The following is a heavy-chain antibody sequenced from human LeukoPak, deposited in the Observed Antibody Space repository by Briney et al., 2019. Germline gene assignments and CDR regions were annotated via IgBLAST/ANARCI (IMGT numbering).Heavy chain of an antibody. CDR3: AKAPKRGSWYFDY. CDR1: GFTFSSYG. J-gene: IGHJ4*02. Sequence: GGSLRLSCAASGFTFSSYGMSWVRQAPGKGLEWVAVISYDGSNKYYADSVKGRFTISRDNSKNTLYLQMNTLRSEDTAVYYCAKAPKRGSWYFDYWGQGTLVTVSS. D-gene: IGHD6-13*01. CDR2: ISYDGSNK. V-gene: IGHV3-30*18.